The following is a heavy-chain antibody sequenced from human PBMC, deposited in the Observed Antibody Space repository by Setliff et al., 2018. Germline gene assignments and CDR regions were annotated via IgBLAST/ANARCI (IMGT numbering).Heavy chain of an antibody. CDR3: AKVRALTYCRGDSCYCFDY. CDR2: IWHDGINK. V-gene: IGHV3-30*02. CDR1: GFTFSSYG. D-gene: IGHD2-15*01. J-gene: IGHJ4*02. Sequence: PGGSLRLSCAASGFTFSSYGMHWVRQAPGKGLEWVGVIWHDGINKYYADSLKGRFTISRDNSKNTLYLQMNSLRPEDTALYYCAKVRALTYCRGDSCYCFDYWGQGTLVTVSS.